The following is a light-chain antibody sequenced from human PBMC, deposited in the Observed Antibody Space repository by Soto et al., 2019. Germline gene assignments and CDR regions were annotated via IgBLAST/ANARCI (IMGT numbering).Light chain of an antibody. J-gene: IGKJ4*01. CDR2: AAS. CDR1: QGISSY. CDR3: QQLNSYPFLT. V-gene: IGKV1-9*01. Sequence: DIQLTQSPSFLSASVGDRVTITCRASQGISSYLAWYQQKPGKAPKLLIYAASTLQSGVPSRFSGSGSGTEFTLTISSLQHEDFATYYCQQLNSYPFLTFGGGTKVEIK.